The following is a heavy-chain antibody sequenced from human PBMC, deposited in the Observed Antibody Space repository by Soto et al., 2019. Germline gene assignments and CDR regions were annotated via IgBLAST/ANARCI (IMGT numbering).Heavy chain of an antibody. Sequence: EVQLVESGGGLVQPGRSLRLSCAASGFTFDDYAMHWVRQAPGKGLEWVSGISWNSGSIGYADSVKGRFTISRDNAKNSLYLQMNSLRAEDTALYYCAITAIKTYDDILTGYSPRRFDYWGQGTLVTVSS. J-gene: IGHJ4*02. CDR2: ISWNSGSI. D-gene: IGHD3-9*01. CDR3: AITAIKTYDDILTGYSPRRFDY. V-gene: IGHV3-9*01. CDR1: GFTFDDYA.